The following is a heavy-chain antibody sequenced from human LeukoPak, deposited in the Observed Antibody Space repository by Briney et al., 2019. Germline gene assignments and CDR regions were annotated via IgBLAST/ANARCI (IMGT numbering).Heavy chain of an antibody. CDR3: AKESFIVVVAAARVNWFDP. Sequence: GGSLRLSCAASGFTFSSYGMHWVRQAPGKGLEWVAFIRYDGSNKYYADSVKGRFTISRDNSKNTLYLQMNSLRAEDTAVYYCAKESFIVVVAAARVNWFDPWGQGTLVTVSS. CDR2: IRYDGSNK. V-gene: IGHV3-30*02. D-gene: IGHD2-2*01. CDR1: GFTFSSYG. J-gene: IGHJ5*02.